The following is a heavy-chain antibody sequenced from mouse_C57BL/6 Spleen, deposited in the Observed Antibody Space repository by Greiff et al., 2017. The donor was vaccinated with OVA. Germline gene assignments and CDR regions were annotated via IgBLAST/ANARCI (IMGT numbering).Heavy chain of an antibody. Sequence: DVMLVESGGGLVKPGGSLKLSCAASGFTFSDYGMHWVRQAPEKGLEWVAYISSGSSTIYYADTVKGRFTISRDNAKNTLFLQMTSLRSEDTAMYYCARGDGSTDFDVWGTGTTVTVSS. CDR3: ARGDGSTDFDV. J-gene: IGHJ1*03. V-gene: IGHV5-17*01. D-gene: IGHD1-1*01. CDR2: ISSGSSTI. CDR1: GFTFSDYG.